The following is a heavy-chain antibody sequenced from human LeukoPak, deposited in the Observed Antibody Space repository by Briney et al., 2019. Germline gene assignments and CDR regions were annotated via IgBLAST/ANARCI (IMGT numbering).Heavy chain of an antibody. V-gene: IGHV4-39*01. CDR2: IYYSGST. CDR3: ARLILSSGRGSWFDP. J-gene: IGHJ5*02. Sequence: SETLSLTCTVSGGSISSSSYYWGWIRQPPGKGLEWIGSIYYSGSTYYNPSLKSRVTISVDTSKNQFSLKLSSVTAADTAVYYCARLILSSGRGSWFDPWGQGTLVTVSS. D-gene: IGHD1-26*01. CDR1: GGSISSSSYY.